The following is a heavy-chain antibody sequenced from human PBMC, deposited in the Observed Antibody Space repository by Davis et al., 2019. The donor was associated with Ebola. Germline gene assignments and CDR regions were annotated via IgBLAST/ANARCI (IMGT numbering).Heavy chain of an antibody. D-gene: IGHD2-2*01. CDR2: ISSSGSTI. Sequence: GESLKISCAASGFTFSDYYMSWIRQAPGKGLEWVSYISSSGSTIYYADSVKGRFTISRDNAKNSLYLQMNSLRSEDTAVYYCARDLRGRYQLLSRGFDPWGQGTLVTVSS. CDR1: GFTFSDYY. CDR3: ARDLRGRYQLLSRGFDP. V-gene: IGHV3-11*01. J-gene: IGHJ5*02.